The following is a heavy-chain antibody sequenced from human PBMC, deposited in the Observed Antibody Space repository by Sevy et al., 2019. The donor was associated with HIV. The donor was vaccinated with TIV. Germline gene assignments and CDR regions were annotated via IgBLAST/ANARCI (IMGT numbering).Heavy chain of an antibody. CDR1: GFTFSSYD. Sequence: WGSLRLSCAASGFTFSSYDMHWVRQATGKGLEWVSAIGTAGDTYYPGSVKGRFTISRENAKNSLYLQMTSLRAGDTAVYYCARGIGGNPRRGFDYWGQGTLVTVSS. CDR3: ARGIGGNPRRGFDY. CDR2: IGTAGDT. J-gene: IGHJ4*02. D-gene: IGHD2-15*01. V-gene: IGHV3-13*01.